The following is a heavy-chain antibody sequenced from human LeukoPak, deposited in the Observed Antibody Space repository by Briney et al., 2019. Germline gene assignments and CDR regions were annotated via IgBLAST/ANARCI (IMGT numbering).Heavy chain of an antibody. V-gene: IGHV1-18*01. D-gene: IGHD3-9*01. J-gene: IGHJ4*02. CDR3: ARGNFDWSLLGIDY. CDR2: ISAYNGNT. CDR1: GYTFTSYG. Sequence: ASVKVSCKASGYTFTSYGISWVRQAPGQGLEWMGWISAYNGNTNYAQKLQGRVTMTTDPSTSTAYMELRSLRSDDTAVYYCARGNFDWSLLGIDYWGQGTLVTVSS.